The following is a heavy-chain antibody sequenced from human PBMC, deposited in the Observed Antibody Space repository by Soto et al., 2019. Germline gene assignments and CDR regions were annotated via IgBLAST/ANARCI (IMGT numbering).Heavy chain of an antibody. Sequence: GGSLRLSCAASGITFSNAWMTWVRQAPGKGLEWVGRIKSITDGGTTDYAAPVKGRFTISRDDSKDTLYLQMNNLRTEDTAVYNCTTDSGDIVVVPAPFGMDVWAQGTPVTVS. D-gene: IGHD2-2*01. CDR1: GITFSNAW. CDR3: TTDSGDIVVVPAPFGMDV. V-gene: IGHV3-15*01. CDR2: IKSITDGGTT. J-gene: IGHJ6*02.